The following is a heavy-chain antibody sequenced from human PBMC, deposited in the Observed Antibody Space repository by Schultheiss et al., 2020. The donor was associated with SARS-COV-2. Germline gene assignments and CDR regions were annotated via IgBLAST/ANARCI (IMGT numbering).Heavy chain of an antibody. D-gene: IGHD3-22*01. Sequence: GSLRLSCTVSGGSISSYYWSWIRQPPGKGLEWIGYIYYSGSTNYNPSLKSRVTISLDTSKNQFSLKLSSVTAADTAVYYCASHRRIFYDSSGYYRADDAFDIWGQGTMVTVSS. J-gene: IGHJ3*02. CDR3: ASHRRIFYDSSGYYRADDAFDI. CDR1: GGSISSYY. V-gene: IGHV4-59*08. CDR2: IYYSGST.